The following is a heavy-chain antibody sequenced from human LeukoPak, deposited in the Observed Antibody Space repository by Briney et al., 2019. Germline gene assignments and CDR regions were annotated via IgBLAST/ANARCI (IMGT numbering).Heavy chain of an antibody. J-gene: IGHJ4*02. CDR3: ARAPYYYDSSGYPRGSDY. CDR1: GYTFTSYA. D-gene: IGHD3-22*01. V-gene: IGHV1-3*01. Sequence: GASVKVSCKASGYTFTSYAMHWVRQAPGQRLEWMGWINAGNGNTKYSQKFQGRVTITRDTSASTAYMELRSLRSDDTAVYYCARAPYYYDSSGYPRGSDYWGQGTLVTVSS. CDR2: INAGNGNT.